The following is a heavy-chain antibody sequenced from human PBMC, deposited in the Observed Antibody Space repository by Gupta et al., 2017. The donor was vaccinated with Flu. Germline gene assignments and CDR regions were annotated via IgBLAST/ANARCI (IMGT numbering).Heavy chain of an antibody. J-gene: IGHJ1*01. CDR2: INGGGSGT. D-gene: IGHD2-2*02. CDR3: SADNTPY. V-gene: IGHV3-23*01. Sequence: AMNWVRQAPQKGLEWVSLINGGGSGTYYADSVKGRFTISRDNSKSTLYLQMDSLAAEDTAVYYCSADNTPYWGQGTLVTVS. CDR1: A.